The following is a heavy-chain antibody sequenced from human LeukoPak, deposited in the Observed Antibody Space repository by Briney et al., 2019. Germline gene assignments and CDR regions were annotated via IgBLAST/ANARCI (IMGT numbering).Heavy chain of an antibody. CDR1: GFTFSSYG. CDR2: ISYDGSNK. CDR3: AKSVNRAAMGDYYHGLDV. V-gene: IGHV3-30*18. J-gene: IGHJ6*02. D-gene: IGHD2-2*01. Sequence: PGRSLRLSCAASGFTFSSYGMHWVRQAPGKGLEWVAVISYDGSNKYYADSVKGRFTISRDNSKNTLYLQMNSLRAEDTAVYYCAKSVNRAAMGDYYHGLDVWGPGTTVIVSS.